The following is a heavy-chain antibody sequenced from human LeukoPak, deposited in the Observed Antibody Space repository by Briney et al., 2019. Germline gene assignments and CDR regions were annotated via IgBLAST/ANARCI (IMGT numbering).Heavy chain of an antibody. V-gene: IGHV1-46*01. CDR3: AISDVLGYCSSTSCRTGFDY. CDR1: GYTFTSYY. CDR2: INPSGGST. D-gene: IGHD2-2*01. J-gene: IGHJ4*02. Sequence: GASVKVPCKASGYTFTSYYMHWVRQAPGQGLEWMGIINPSGGSTSYAQKFQGRVTMTRDTSTSTVYMELSSLRSEDTAVYYCAISDVLGYCSSTSCRTGFDYWGQGTLVTVSS.